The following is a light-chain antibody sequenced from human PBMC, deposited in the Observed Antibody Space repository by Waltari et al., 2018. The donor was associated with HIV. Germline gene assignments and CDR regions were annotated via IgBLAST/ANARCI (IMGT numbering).Light chain of an antibody. J-gene: IGLJ2*01. Sequence: QSLLTQPPSVSGAPGPRVTISCTGSSSHIGAGFDVHWYQQLPGTVPKLLIYGNSNRPSGVPHRFSGSKSGTSASLAITGLQAEDEADYYCQSYDRSLSGYVVFGGGTKLTVL. CDR1: SSHIGAGFD. V-gene: IGLV1-40*01. CDR3: QSYDRSLSGYVV. CDR2: GNS.